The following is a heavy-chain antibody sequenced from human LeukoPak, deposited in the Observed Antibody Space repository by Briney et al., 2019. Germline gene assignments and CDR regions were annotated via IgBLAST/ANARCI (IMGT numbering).Heavy chain of an antibody. CDR1: GFTFSSYA. J-gene: IGHJ4*02. V-gene: IGHV3-23*01. CDR2: ISGSGGST. D-gene: IGHD5-18*01. Sequence: GGSLRLSCAASGFTFSSYAMSWVRQAPGKGLEWVSAISGSGGSTYYADSVKGRFTISRDNSKNTLYLQMSSLRAEDTAVYYCAKGTAMVTTFDYWGQGTLVTVSS. CDR3: AKGTAMVTTFDY.